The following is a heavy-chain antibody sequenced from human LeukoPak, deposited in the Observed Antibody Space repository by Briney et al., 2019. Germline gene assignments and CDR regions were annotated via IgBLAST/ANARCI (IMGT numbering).Heavy chain of an antibody. CDR2: IYYSGST. D-gene: IGHD6-13*01. V-gene: IGHV4-31*03. CDR1: GGSISDAAYY. CDR3: ARVVAAQGYYYYYMDV. J-gene: IGHJ6*03. Sequence: SETLSLTCTVSGGSISDAAYYWSWIRQYPGEGLEWIGYIYYSGSTSYNPSLKSRVTISVDTSKKQFSLKLTSVTAADTAVYYCARVVAAQGYYYYYMDVWGKGTTVTVSS.